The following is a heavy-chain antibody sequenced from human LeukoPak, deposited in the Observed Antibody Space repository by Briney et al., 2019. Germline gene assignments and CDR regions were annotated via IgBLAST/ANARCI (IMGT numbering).Heavy chain of an antibody. CDR2: MNPNSGNT. V-gene: IGHV1-8*01. J-gene: IGHJ4*02. D-gene: IGHD6-13*01. Sequence: EASVKVSCKASGYTFTSYDINWVRQATGQGLEWMGWMNPNSGNTGYAQKFQGRVTMTRNTSISTAYMELSSLRSEDTAVYYCARGGYSSSWYWPLYLNIDYWGQGTLVTVSS. CDR1: GYTFTSYD. CDR3: ARGGYSSSWYWPLYLNIDY.